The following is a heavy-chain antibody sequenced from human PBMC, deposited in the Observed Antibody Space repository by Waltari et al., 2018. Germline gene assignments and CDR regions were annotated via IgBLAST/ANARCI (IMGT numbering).Heavy chain of an antibody. J-gene: IGHJ4*02. CDR1: GGSFNSYW. D-gene: IGHD2-15*01. Sequence: QVQLQESGPGLVKPSETLSLTCDVSGGSFNSYWWSWIRQPPGKGLEWIGEINGNSGRINYNPSLKSPSNISKDGAKNRFPLQPSCVAAADTGVYYWARQPSGYGRGLDYWGQGVLVTVSS. V-gene: IGHV4-34*10. CDR2: INGNSGRI. CDR3: ARQPSGYGRGLDY.